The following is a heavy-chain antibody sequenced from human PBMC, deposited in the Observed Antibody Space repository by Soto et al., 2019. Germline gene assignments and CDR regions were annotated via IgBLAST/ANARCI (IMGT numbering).Heavy chain of an antibody. Sequence: SETLSLTCTVSGGSISSYYWSWIRQPPGKGLEWIGYIYYSGSTNYNPSLKSRVTISVDTSKNQFSLKLSSVTAADTAVYYCARGSLPYYYDSSGYHAQYFDYWGQGTLVTVSS. CDR1: GGSISSYY. J-gene: IGHJ4*02. CDR2: IYYSGST. D-gene: IGHD3-22*01. CDR3: ARGSLPYYYDSSGYHAQYFDY. V-gene: IGHV4-59*01.